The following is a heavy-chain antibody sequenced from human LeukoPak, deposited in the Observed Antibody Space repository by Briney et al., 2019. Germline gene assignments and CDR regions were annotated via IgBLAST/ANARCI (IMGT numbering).Heavy chain of an antibody. D-gene: IGHD2-2*01. Sequence: GGSLRLSCAASGFTFSSYAMSWVRQAPGKGLEWVSAISGSGGSTYYADSVKGRFTISRDNSKNTLYLQMNSLRAEDTAVYYCAKDQLYCSSTSCSSYYYYMDVWGKGTTVTISS. CDR2: ISGSGGST. CDR1: GFTFSSYA. CDR3: AKDQLYCSSTSCSSYYYYMDV. V-gene: IGHV3-23*01. J-gene: IGHJ6*03.